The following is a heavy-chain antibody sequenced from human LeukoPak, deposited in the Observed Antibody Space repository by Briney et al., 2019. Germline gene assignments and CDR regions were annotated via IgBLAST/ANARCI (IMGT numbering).Heavy chain of an antibody. V-gene: IGHV3-74*01. CDR2: IDIDGTGT. CDR1: GFTFTNYW. J-gene: IGHJ3*02. CDR3: VRSSDMTGDLHDAFDI. D-gene: IGHD3-9*01. Sequence: PGGSLRLSCAASGFTFTNYWMHWVRQAPGKGLVWVSRIDIDGTGTSYADSVKGRFTFSRDNAKNSLYLQMNSLRVEDTAVYYCVRSSDMTGDLHDAFDIWGRGTMVTVSS.